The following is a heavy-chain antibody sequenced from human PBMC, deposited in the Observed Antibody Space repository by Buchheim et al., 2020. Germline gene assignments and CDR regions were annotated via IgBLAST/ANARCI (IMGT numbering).Heavy chain of an antibody. J-gene: IGHJ3*02. CDR2: VDGGDAMT. Sequence: EVQLLESGGGLAQPGGSLRLSCAASGFMFRNYAMSWVRQAPGKGLQWVSTVDGGDAMTNYADSVKGRFTISRDDSKCALYLQMNSLRVEDTAVYYCAKDAVSANGVYDAFDIWGQG. V-gene: IGHV3-23*01. CDR1: GFMFRNYA. CDR3: AKDAVSANGVYDAFDI. D-gene: IGHD2-8*01.